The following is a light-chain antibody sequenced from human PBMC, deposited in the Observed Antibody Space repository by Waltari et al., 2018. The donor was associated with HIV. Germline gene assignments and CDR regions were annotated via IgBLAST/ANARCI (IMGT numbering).Light chain of an antibody. CDR1: RSNIGTHE. CDR2: TTN. Sequence: QSVLTQPPSVSGAPGQRVTLSCTGTRSNIGTHEGPWYQQLPGTAPRLLIYTTNSRPSGVPDRFSGSKSGTSASLAINGLQAEDEADYYCQSSDNTLSGSVFGGGTKLTVL. CDR3: QSSDNTLSGSV. J-gene: IGLJ2*01. V-gene: IGLV1-40*01.